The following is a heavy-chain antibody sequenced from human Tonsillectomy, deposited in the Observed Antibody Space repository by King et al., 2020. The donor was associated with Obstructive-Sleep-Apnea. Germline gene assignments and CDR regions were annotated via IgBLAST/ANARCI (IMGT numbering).Heavy chain of an antibody. V-gene: IGHV1-58*02. CDR3: AAVGSGDGYKLSFNY. CDR1: GFTFTSSA. CDR2: IVVGSGNT. J-gene: IGHJ4*02. Sequence: QLVQSGPEVKKPGTSVKVSSKASGFTFTSSAMQWVRQARGQRLEWIGWIVVGSGNTNYAQKFQERVTITRDMSTSTAYMELSSLRSEDTAVYYCAAVGSGDGYKLSFNYWGQGTLVTVSS. D-gene: IGHD5-24*01.